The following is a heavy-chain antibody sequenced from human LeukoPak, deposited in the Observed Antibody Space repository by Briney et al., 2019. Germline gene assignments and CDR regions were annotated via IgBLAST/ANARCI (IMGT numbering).Heavy chain of an antibody. Sequence: SQTLSLTCTVSGGSISSGSYYWSWIRQPAGKGLEWIGRIYTSGSTNYNPSLKSRVTISVDTSKNQFSLKLSSVTAADTAVYYCARQGQWEPLGAFDIWGQGTMVTVSS. CDR2: IYTSGST. J-gene: IGHJ3*02. V-gene: IGHV4-61*02. CDR3: ARQGQWEPLGAFDI. D-gene: IGHD1-26*01. CDR1: GGSISSGSYY.